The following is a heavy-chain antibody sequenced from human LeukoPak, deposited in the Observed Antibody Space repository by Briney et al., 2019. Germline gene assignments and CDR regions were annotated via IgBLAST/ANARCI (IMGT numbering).Heavy chain of an antibody. Sequence: PPGGSLRLSCAASGFTFSSYSMDWVRQAPGKGLEWVSYISSSGSTIYYADSVKGRFTISRDNAKNSLYLQMNSLRAEDTAVYYCARDVGGYYYYGMDVWGQGTTVTVSS. D-gene: IGHD4-23*01. V-gene: IGHV3-48*04. J-gene: IGHJ6*02. CDR3: ARDVGGYYYYGMDV. CDR1: GFTFSSYS. CDR2: ISSSGSTI.